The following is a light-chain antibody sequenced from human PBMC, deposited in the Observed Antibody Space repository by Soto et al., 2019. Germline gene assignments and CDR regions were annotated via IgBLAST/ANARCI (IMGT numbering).Light chain of an antibody. Sequence: QSALTQPASVSGSPGQSITISCTGTNNDVGGHMYVSWYQHQAGKVPKLIIYETDAQPSGVSDRFSGSKSGNTASLTISGVQAEDEATYYCSAYRRGIIVFGGGTKLTVL. CDR2: ETD. V-gene: IGLV2-14*01. CDR3: SAYRRGIIV. CDR1: NNDVGGHMY. J-gene: IGLJ2*01.